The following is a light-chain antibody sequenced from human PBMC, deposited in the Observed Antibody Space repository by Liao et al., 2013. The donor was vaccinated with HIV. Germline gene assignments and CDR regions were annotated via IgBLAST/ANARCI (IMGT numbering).Light chain of an antibody. CDR3: QAWDSNTVV. CDR2: QDR. J-gene: IGLJ3*02. CDR1: KLGDKY. V-gene: IGLV3-1*01. Sequence: SYELTQPPSVSVSPGQTASITCSGYKLGDKYACWYQKKPGQSPVLVIFQDRKRPAGIPERFSGSNSGNTATLTIRESQALDEADYYCQAWDSNTVVFGGGTKLTVL.